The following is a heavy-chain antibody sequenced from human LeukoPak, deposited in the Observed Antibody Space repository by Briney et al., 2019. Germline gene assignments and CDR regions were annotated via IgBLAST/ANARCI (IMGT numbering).Heavy chain of an antibody. J-gene: IGHJ4*02. CDR1: GGSYSGYY. CDR3: ARGKGCSYGYQVDY. D-gene: IGHD5-18*01. Sequence: SETLSLTCAVYGGSYSGYYWSWIRQPPGKGLEWIGEINHSGSTNYNPSLKSRVTISVDTSKNQFSLKLSSVTAADTAAYYCARGKGCSYGYQVDYWGQGTLVTVSS. V-gene: IGHV4-34*01. CDR2: INHSGST.